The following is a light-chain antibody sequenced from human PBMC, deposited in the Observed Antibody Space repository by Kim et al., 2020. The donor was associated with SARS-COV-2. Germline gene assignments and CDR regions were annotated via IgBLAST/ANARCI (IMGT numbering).Light chain of an antibody. CDR3: AAWDDALNGVV. V-gene: IGLV1-44*01. CDR2: RNE. Sequence: GEGGTMWGSGGGASIGSGPVSWYLHRPGSAPELVIYRNEQRPSGVPDRCSGSKSGTSASLAISGGQSEDEADYYGAAWDDALNGVVFGTGTKVTVL. J-gene: IGLJ1*01. CDR1: GASIGSGP.